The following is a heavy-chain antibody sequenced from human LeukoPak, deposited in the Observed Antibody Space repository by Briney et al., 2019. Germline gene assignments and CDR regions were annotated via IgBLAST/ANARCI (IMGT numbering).Heavy chain of an antibody. J-gene: IGHJ3*02. Sequence: GASVKVSCKASGGTFSSYTISWVRQAPGQGLEWMGRIIPILGIANYAQKFQGRVTITADKSTSTAYMELSSLRSEDTAVYYCARATVMFHSPWRVVAFDIWGQGTMVTVSS. V-gene: IGHV1-69*02. CDR3: ARATVMFHSPWRVVAFDI. CDR2: IIPILGIA. CDR1: GGTFSSYT. D-gene: IGHD2-15*01.